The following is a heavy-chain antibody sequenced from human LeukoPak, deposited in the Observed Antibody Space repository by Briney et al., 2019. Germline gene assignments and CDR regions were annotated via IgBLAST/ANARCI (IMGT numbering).Heavy chain of an antibody. J-gene: IGHJ5*02. CDR3: ARDRCDSSSWYIHDWFDP. CDR1: GGSISSSSYY. V-gene: IGHV4-39*07. Sequence: PSETLSLTCTVSGGSISSSSYYWGWIRQPPGKGLEWIGSIYYSGSTYYNPSLKSRVTISVDTSKNQFSLKLSSVTAADTAVYYCARDRCDSSSWYIHDWFDPWGQGTLVTVSS. CDR2: IYYSGST. D-gene: IGHD6-13*01.